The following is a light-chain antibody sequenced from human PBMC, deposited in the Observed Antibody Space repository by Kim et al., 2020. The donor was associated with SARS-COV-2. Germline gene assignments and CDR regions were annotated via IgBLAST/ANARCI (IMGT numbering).Light chain of an antibody. Sequence: GQRVTISCSGTSSHIGSTTVNWYQQLPGTAPKLLIYSNNLRPSGVPDRFSGSKSGTSASLAISGLQSEDEADYYCATWDDSLNGYVFGTGTKVTVL. V-gene: IGLV1-44*01. CDR2: SNN. CDR1: SSHIGSTT. J-gene: IGLJ1*01. CDR3: ATWDDSLNGYV.